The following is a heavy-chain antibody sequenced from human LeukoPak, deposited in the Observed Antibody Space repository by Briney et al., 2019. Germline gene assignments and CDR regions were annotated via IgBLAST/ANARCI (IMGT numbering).Heavy chain of an antibody. V-gene: IGHV3-7*04. CDR3: AREAAAEGDC. D-gene: IGHD6-13*01. J-gene: IGHJ4*02. Sequence: PGGSLRLSCAASGFXFSNYWMSWVRQAPGKGLEWVANIKEDGSVKYYVDSVKGRFSISRDNAKNSLYLQMNTLRAEDTALYYCAREAAAEGDCWGQGTLVTVSS. CDR1: GFXFSNYW. CDR2: IKEDGSVK.